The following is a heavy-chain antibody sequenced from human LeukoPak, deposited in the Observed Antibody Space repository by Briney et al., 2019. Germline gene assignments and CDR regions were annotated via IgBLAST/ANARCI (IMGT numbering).Heavy chain of an antibody. V-gene: IGHV1-2*02. CDR2: INPNSGGT. CDR3: ARRVGSSSWLPYYYYYYYMDV. J-gene: IGHJ6*03. CDR1: GYTFTGYY. D-gene: IGHD6-13*01. Sequence: ASVKVSCKASGYTFTGYYMHWVRQAPGQGLEWMGWINPNSGGTNYAQKFQGRVTMTRNTSISTAYMELSSLRSEDTAVYYCARRVGSSSWLPYYYYYYYMDVWGKGTTVTISS.